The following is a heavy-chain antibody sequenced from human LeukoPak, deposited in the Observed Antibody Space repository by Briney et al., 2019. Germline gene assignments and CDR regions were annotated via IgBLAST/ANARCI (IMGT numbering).Heavy chain of an antibody. V-gene: IGHV4-39*07. J-gene: IGHJ4*02. CDR1: GGSISSSSYY. D-gene: IGHD3-22*01. CDR3: AREDDSSGYYYPNFDY. CDR2: IYYSGST. Sequence: SETLSLTCTVSGGSISSSSYYWGWIRQPPGKGLEWIGSIYYSGSTYYNPSLKSRVTISVDTSKNQFSLKLSSVTAAGTAVYYCAREDDSSGYYYPNFDYWGQGTLVTVSS.